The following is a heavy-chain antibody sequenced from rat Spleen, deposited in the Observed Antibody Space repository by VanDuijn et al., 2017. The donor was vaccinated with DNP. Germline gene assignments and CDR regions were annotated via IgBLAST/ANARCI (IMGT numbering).Heavy chain of an antibody. CDR2: IVHDGSRT. Sequence: EVQLVESGGGLVQPGGSLKLSCAASGFIFSDYNMAWVRQAPKKGLEWVATIVHDGSRTYYRDSVKGRFTISRNNAKNTLYLQMDSLRSEDTATYYCASHDYSYWGQGVMVTVSS. J-gene: IGHJ2*01. CDR3: ASHDYSY. V-gene: IGHV5S10*01. CDR1: GFIFSDYN. D-gene: IGHD1-1*01.